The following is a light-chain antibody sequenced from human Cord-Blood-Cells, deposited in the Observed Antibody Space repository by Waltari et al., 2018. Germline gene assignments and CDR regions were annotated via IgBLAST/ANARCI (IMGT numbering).Light chain of an antibody. V-gene: IGKV1-39*01. CDR2: AAS. J-gene: IGKJ2*03. CDR3: QQSYSTPYS. Sequence: DIQMTQSPSSLSASVGDRVTITCRASQSISSNLNLYQQKPGKAPKLLIYAASSSQSGVPSRFSGSGSGTDFTLTISSLQPEDFATYYCQQSYSTPYSFGQGTKLEIK. CDR1: QSISSN.